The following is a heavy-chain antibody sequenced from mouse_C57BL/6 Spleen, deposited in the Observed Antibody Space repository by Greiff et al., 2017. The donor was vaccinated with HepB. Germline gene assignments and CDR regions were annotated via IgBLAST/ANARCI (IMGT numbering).Heavy chain of an antibody. CDR1: GYTFTDYY. CDR3: ARWDGNYAWFAY. D-gene: IGHD2-1*01. CDR2: INPNNGGT. J-gene: IGHJ3*01. Sequence: VQLQQSGPELVKPGASVKISCKASGYTFTDYYMNWVKQSHGKSLEWIGDINPNNGGTSYNQKFKGKATLTVDKSSSTAYMELRSLTSEDSAVYYCARWDGNYAWFAYWGQGTLVTVSA. V-gene: IGHV1-26*01.